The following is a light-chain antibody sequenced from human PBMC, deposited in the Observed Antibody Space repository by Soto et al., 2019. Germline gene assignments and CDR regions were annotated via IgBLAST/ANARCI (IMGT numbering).Light chain of an antibody. CDR2: GAS. J-gene: IGKJ2*01. CDR3: QLFDNSLYT. CDR1: QSVSNTY. Sequence: EIVLTQSPGTLSLSPGERATLSCRASQSVSNTYLAWYQQKPGQAPRLPIYGASSRAIGIPDRFSGSGSGTDFTLTISRLEPEDFAVYYCQLFDNSLYTFGQGTKLEIK. V-gene: IGKV3-20*01.